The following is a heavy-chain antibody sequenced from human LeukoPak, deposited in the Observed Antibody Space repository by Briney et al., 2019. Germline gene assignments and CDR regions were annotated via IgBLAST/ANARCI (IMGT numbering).Heavy chain of an antibody. CDR2: INTHSGGT. Sequence: ASVKVSCKASGYTFTDYYMHWVRQAPGQGLEWMGWINTHSGGTSYAQKFQGRVTMTRDTSISTGFMELESLGSDDTAVYYCARSRISAPVDYWGQGTLVTVSS. V-gene: IGHV1-2*02. CDR3: ARSRISAPVDY. D-gene: IGHD6-6*01. J-gene: IGHJ4*02. CDR1: GYTFTDYY.